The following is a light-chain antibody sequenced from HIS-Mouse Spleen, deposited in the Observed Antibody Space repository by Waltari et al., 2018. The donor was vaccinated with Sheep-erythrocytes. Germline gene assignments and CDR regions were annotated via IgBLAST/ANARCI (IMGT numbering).Light chain of an antibody. CDR3: CSYAGSYNHV. J-gene: IGLJ1*01. Sequence: LTQPRSVSGSPGQSVTISCTGTSSDVGGYNYVSWYQQHPGKAPKLMIYDVSKRPSGAPDRFSGSKSGNTASLTISGLQAEDEADYYCCSYAGSYNHVFATGTKVTVL. V-gene: IGLV2-11*01. CDR2: DVS. CDR1: SSDVGGYNY.